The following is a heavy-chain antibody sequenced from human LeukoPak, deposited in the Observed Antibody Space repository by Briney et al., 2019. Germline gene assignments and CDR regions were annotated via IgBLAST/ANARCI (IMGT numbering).Heavy chain of an antibody. CDR1: GGSISSYY. J-gene: IGHJ3*02. CDR2: IYYSGST. D-gene: IGHD2-8*02. CDR3: ARGARRLVGAFDI. V-gene: IGHV4-59*08. Sequence: SETLSLTCTVSGGSISSYYWSWIRQPPGKGLEWIGYIYYSGSTNYNPSLKSRVTISVDTSKNQFSLKLSSVTAADTAVYYCARGARRLVGAFDIWGQGTMVTVSS.